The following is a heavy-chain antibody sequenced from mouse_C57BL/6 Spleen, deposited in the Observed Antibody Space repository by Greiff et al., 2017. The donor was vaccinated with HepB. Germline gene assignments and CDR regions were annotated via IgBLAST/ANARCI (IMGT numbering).Heavy chain of an antibody. Sequence: EVKVVESGGGLVQPKGSLKLSCAASGFSFNTYAMNWVRQAPGKGLEWVARIRSKSNNYATYYADSVKDRFTISRDDSESMLYLQMNNLKTEDTAMYYCVRQYYYGSSLDYWGQGTTLTVSS. CDR1: GFSFNTYA. CDR3: VRQYYYGSSLDY. CDR2: IRSKSNNYAT. D-gene: IGHD1-1*01. J-gene: IGHJ2*01. V-gene: IGHV10-1*01.